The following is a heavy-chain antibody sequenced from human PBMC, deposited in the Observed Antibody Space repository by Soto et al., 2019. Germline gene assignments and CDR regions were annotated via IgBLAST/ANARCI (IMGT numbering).Heavy chain of an antibody. V-gene: IGHV4-39*01. CDR1: GASVSSSSYY. CDR2: VYYSGST. CDR3: GRLEELATIPCYFDY. Sequence: SDTLSLTCTVSGASVSSSSYYWGWVRQPPGKGLEWIGSVYYSGSTYYNPSLESRVTISVDKSKNQFSLKLMSLSAADTAVYYCGRLEELATIPCYFDYWGQGALVTVSS. J-gene: IGHJ4*02. D-gene: IGHD1-1*01.